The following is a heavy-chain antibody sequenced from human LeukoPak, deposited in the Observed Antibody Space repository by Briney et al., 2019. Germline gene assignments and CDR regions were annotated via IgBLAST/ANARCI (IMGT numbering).Heavy chain of an antibody. J-gene: IGHJ5*02. D-gene: IGHD6-13*01. CDR1: SGSISIYS. V-gene: IGHV4-59*01. CDR3: ARGGLDSSSNWFDP. Sequence: SETLSLTCTVSSGSISIYSWSWIRQPPGKGLEWIGYIYSTGNTNYNPSLKSRVTISVDTSKNQFSLKLSSVTAADTAVYYCARGGLDSSSNWFDPWGQGTLVTVSS. CDR2: IYSTGNT.